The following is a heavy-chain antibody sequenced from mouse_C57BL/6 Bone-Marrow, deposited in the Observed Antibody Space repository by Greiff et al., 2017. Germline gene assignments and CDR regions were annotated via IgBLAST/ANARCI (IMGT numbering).Heavy chain of an antibody. J-gene: IGHJ4*01. V-gene: IGHV1-4*01. CDR1: GYTFTSYT. CDR3: ARLGDGYYRYAMDY. Sequence: QVQLQQSGAELARPGASVKMSCKASGYTFTSYTMHWVKQRPGQGLEWIGYINPSSGYTKYNQKFTDKATLTADKSSSTAYMQLSSLTSEDSAVYYCARLGDGYYRYAMDYWGQGTSVTVSS. D-gene: IGHD2-3*01. CDR2: INPSSGYT.